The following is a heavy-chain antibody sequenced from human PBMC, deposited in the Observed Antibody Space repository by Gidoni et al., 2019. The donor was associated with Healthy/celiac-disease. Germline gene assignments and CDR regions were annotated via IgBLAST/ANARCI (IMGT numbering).Heavy chain of an antibody. J-gene: IGHJ4*02. Sequence: QLQLQESGPGLVKPSETLSLTCTVSGGSISSSSYYWVWIRPPPGKGLEWIGSIYYSGSPYYNPSLKSRVTISVDTSKNQFSLKLSSVTAADTAVYYCARDGQWLWGYWGQGTLVTVSS. CDR2: IYYSGSP. V-gene: IGHV4-39*07. CDR3: ARDGQWLWGY. D-gene: IGHD6-19*01. CDR1: GGSISSSSYY.